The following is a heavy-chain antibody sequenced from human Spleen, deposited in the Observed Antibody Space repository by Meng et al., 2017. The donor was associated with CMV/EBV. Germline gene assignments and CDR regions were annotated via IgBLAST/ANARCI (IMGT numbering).Heavy chain of an antibody. J-gene: IGHJ4*02. Sequence: GESLKISCEASGLTFSSYGMSWVRQAPGKGLEWVSAIGASAGGTYYADSVKGRFTISRDNSKNTLYLQMNSLRAEDTAVYYCARTPPPTGPFDSWGQGTLVTVSS. CDR3: ARTPPPTGPFDS. V-gene: IGHV3-23*01. CDR1: GLTFSSYG. D-gene: IGHD1-1*01. CDR2: IGASAGGT.